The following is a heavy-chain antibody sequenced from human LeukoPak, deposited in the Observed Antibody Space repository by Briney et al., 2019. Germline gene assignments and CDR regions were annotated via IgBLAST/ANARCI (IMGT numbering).Heavy chain of an antibody. V-gene: IGHV4-59*01. CDR3: ARLLPPISNYDSSGYWGYFDY. J-gene: IGHJ4*02. D-gene: IGHD3-22*01. Sequence: PSETLSLTCTVSGGSISSYYWTWIRQPPGKGLEWIGYISHSGRTNFNPSLKSRVTISTDTSKSSFSLRLSSVTAADTAVYYCARLLPPISNYDSSGYWGYFDYWGQGTLVTVSS. CDR1: GGSISSYY. CDR2: ISHSGRT.